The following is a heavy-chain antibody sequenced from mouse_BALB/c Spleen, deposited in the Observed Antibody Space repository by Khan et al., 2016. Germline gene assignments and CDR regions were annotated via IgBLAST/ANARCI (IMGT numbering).Heavy chain of an antibody. V-gene: IGHV14-4*02. J-gene: IGHJ2*01. D-gene: IGHD2-4*01. Sequence: VQLQQSGAELVRSGASVTLSCTASGFNIKDYYIHWVKQRPEQGLKWIGWIDTDNGDTEYDPKFKGKATMTADTSSNTVYLQLNSLTSEDTVVNDCNAVYYDSDSDFWGLGSTLTVSS. CDR2: IDTDNGDT. CDR3: NAVYYDSDSDF. CDR1: GFNIKDYY.